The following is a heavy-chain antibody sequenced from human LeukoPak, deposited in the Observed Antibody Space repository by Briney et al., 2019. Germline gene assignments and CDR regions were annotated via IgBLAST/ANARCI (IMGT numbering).Heavy chain of an antibody. V-gene: IGHV1-8*01. D-gene: IGHD3-22*01. Sequence: ASVKVSCKASGYTFTSYDINWVRQATGQGLEWMGWMNPNSGNTGYAQKFQGRATMTRNTSISTAYMELSSLRSEDTAVYYCARALRGVYYDSSGYSYWGQGTLVTVSS. CDR1: GYTFTSYD. J-gene: IGHJ4*02. CDR3: ARALRGVYYDSSGYSY. CDR2: MNPNSGNT.